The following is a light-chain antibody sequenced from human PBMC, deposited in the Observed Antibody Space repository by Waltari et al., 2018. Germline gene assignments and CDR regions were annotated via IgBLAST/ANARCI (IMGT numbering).Light chain of an antibody. J-gene: IGKJ1*01. CDR2: SAS. Sequence: DIQMTQSPSSLSASVGDRVTITCRASQSISNYLNWYQQIPGKAPRLLIYSASSLQSGVPSRFSGSGSGTHFTLIISSLQPEDFATYSCHQSYTTPWTFGQGTKVEIK. CDR1: QSISNY. V-gene: IGKV1-39*01. CDR3: HQSYTTPWT.